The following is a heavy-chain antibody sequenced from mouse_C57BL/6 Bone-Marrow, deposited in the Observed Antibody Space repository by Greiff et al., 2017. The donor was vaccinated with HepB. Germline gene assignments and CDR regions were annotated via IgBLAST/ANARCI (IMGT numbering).Heavy chain of an antibody. CDR1: GYTFTSYW. CDR3: AIKGYYYGSSRYAMDY. J-gene: IGHJ4*01. CDR2: IHPSDSDT. D-gene: IGHD1-1*01. Sequence: QVQLQQPGAELVKPGASVKVSCKASGYTFTSYWMHWVKQRPGQGLEWIGRIHPSDSDTNYNQKFKGKATLTVDKSSSTAYMQLSSLTSEDSAVYDCAIKGYYYGSSRYAMDYWGQGTSVTVSS. V-gene: IGHV1-74*01.